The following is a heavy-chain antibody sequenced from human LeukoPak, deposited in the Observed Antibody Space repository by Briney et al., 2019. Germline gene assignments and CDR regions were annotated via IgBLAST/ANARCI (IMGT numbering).Heavy chain of an antibody. Sequence: GSLRLSCAASGFTFSNYNINWVRQAPGKGLEWVSSISSSSAYIYYADSVKGRFTISRDNAKNSLYLQMNSLRAEDTAVYYCARSMIRGVVYFDYWGQGTLVTVSS. CDR1: GFTFSNYN. D-gene: IGHD3-10*01. J-gene: IGHJ4*02. CDR3: ARSMIRGVVYFDY. V-gene: IGHV3-21*04. CDR2: ISSSSAYI.